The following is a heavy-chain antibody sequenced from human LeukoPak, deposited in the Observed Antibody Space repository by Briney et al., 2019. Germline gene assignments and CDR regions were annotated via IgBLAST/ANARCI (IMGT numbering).Heavy chain of an antibody. J-gene: IGHJ4*02. CDR1: GGSCRGYY. CDR2: INHSGST. D-gene: IGHD6-19*01. Sequence: SVLLSLTYAVEGGSCRGYYWSWVRQPPGKGLEWIGEINHSGSTNYNPSLKSRVTISVDTSKNQFSLKLSSVTAADTAVYYCARGLTAVAPQYGCWRQGTLITVSS. CDR3: ARGLTAVAPQYGC. V-gene: IGHV4-34*01.